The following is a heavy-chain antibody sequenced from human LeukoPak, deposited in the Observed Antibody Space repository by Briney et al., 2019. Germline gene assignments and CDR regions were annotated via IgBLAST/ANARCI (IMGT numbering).Heavy chain of an antibody. J-gene: IGHJ4*02. Sequence: GGSLRLSCGASGLTFSNFWMHWVRQVPGKGLVWVSRINSDGSSTSYADSVKGRFTISRDNAKNTLYLQMNSLRAEDTAVYYCARGLYGSPGDNWGQGTLVSVSS. D-gene: IGHD1-26*01. CDR2: INSDGSST. CDR3: ARGLYGSPGDN. CDR1: GLTFSNFW. V-gene: IGHV3-74*01.